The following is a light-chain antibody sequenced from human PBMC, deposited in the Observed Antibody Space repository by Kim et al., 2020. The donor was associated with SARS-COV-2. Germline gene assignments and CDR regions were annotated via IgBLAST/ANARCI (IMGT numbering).Light chain of an antibody. J-gene: IGLJ1*01. CDR1: KLGEKY. CDR2: QDS. Sequence: VSPGQTASIACSGDKLGEKYACWYRQKPGQSPVLVIDQDSKRPSGIPERFSGSNSGNTATLTISGTQAMDKADYYCQAWDSSTTYVFGTGTKVTVL. CDR3: QAWDSSTTYV. V-gene: IGLV3-1*01.